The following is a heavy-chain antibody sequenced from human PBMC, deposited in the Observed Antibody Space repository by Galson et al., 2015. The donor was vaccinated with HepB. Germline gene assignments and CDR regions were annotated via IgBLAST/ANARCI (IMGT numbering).Heavy chain of an antibody. CDR1: GYTFTSYA. CDR2: INAGNGNT. V-gene: IGHV1-3*01. J-gene: IGHJ4*02. D-gene: IGHD3-10*01. Sequence: SVKVSCKASGYTFTSYAMHWVRQAPGQRLEWMGWINAGNGNTKYSQKFQGRVTMTEDTSTDTAYMELSSLRSEDTAVYYCATDGRLWFGAGYWGQGTLVTVSS. CDR3: ATDGRLWFGAGY.